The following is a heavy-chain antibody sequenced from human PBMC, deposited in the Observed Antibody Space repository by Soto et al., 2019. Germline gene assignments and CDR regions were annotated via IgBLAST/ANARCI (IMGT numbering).Heavy chain of an antibody. V-gene: IGHV5-51*03. CDR2: IYPGDSDT. CDR3: ARPGRVYYDILTGYSHYYYGMDV. CDR1: GYSFTSYW. J-gene: IGHJ6*02. Sequence: EVQLVQSGAEVKKPGESLKISCKGSGYSFTSYWIGWVRQMPGKGLEWMGIIYPGDSDTRYSPSFQGQVTISADKSISTAYLQWSSLKASDTAMYYCARPGRVYYDILTGYSHYYYGMDVWGQGTTVTVSS. D-gene: IGHD3-9*01.